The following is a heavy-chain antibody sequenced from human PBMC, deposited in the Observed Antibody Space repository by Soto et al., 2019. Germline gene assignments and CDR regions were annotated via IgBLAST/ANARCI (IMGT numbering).Heavy chain of an antibody. V-gene: IGHV3-7*05. CDR2: IKYDGSQQ. CDR1: GFLFSGYW. CDR3: ARYGYSSSWLYNWFDP. D-gene: IGHD6-13*01. J-gene: IGHJ5*02. Sequence: GGSLRLSCAASGFLFSGYWMSWVRQAPGKGPEWVANIKYDGSQQYYVDSVKGRFSISRDNAKNSLYLQMDSLRVEDTAVYYCARYGYSSSWLYNWFDPWGQGTLVTVSS.